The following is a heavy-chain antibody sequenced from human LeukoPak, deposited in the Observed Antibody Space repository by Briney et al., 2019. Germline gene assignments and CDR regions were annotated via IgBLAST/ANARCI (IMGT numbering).Heavy chain of an antibody. CDR1: GFTFGSYS. V-gene: IGHV3-21*03. J-gene: IGHJ4*02. D-gene: IGHD1-1*01. CDR2: MTASSSHI. Sequence: PGESLRLSCASSGFTFGSYSMNWIRQAPGKGLEWVSSMTASSSHIWYADVVKGRFTISRDNAKNSLYLQMNSLTADDTGVYYCARDANWSSDDWGQGTLVTVSS. CDR3: ARDANWSSDD.